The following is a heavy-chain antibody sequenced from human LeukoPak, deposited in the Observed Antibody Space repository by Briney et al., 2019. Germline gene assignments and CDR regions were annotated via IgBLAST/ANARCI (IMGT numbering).Heavy chain of an antibody. Sequence: SVKVSCKASGGTFSSYVISWVRQAPGQGLEWMGGIIPIFGTANYAQKFQGRVTITADESTSTAYMELSSLRSEDTAVYYCARGPLVPAYYYYYYYMDVWGKGTTVTVSS. CDR3: ARGPLVPAYYYYYYYMDV. CDR1: GGTFSSYV. D-gene: IGHD2-8*02. CDR2: IIPIFGTA. V-gene: IGHV1-69*01. J-gene: IGHJ6*03.